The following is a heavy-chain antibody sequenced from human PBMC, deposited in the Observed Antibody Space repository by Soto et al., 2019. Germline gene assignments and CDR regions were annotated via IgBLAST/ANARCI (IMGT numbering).Heavy chain of an antibody. CDR2: IIPIFGTA. D-gene: IGHD3-3*01. CDR3: ARDRRYDFWSGYNDAFDI. CDR1: GGTFSSYA. V-gene: IGHV1-69*13. Sequence: GALVKVSCKASGGTFSSYAISWVRQAPGQGLEWMGGIIPIFGTANYAQKFQGRVTITADESTSTAYMELSSLRSEDTAVYYCARDRRYDFWSGYNDAFDIWGQGTMVTVSS. J-gene: IGHJ3*02.